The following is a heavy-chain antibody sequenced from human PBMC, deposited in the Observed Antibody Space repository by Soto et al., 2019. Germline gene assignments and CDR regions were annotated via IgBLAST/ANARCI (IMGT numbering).Heavy chain of an antibody. V-gene: IGHV1-69*13. Sequence: SVKVSCKASGGTFSSYAISWVRQAPGQGLEWMGGIIPIFGTANYAQKFQGRVTITADESTSTAYMELSSLRSEDTAVYYCARGGEGWKGIAVAVYYYYGMDVWGQGTTVTV. CDR3: ARGGEGWKGIAVAVYYYYGMDV. J-gene: IGHJ6*02. D-gene: IGHD6-19*01. CDR2: IIPIFGTA. CDR1: GGTFSSYA.